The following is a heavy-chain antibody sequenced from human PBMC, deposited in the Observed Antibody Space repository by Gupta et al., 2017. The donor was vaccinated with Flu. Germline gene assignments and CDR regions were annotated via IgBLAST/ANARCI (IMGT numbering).Heavy chain of an antibody. CDR2: ISAHNGNT. CDR1: FSGYG. J-gene: IGHJ4*02. V-gene: IGHV1-18*01. D-gene: IGHD1-26*01. Sequence: FSGYGMGCVRQAPGQGLEWMGWISAHNGNTKYAQKFQGRVIMTTDTSTRTAYMELRSLRSDDTAVYYCARGAQWEAYVDYWGQGTLVTVSS. CDR3: ARGAQWEAYVDY.